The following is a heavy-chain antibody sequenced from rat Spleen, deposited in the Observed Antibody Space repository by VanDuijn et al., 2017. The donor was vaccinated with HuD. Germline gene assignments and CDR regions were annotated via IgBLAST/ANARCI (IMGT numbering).Heavy chain of an antibody. CDR1: GFSLTSYT. CDR3: ARGWERFAY. D-gene: IGHD5-1*01. V-gene: IGHV2-6*01. Sequence: QVQLKESGPGQVQPSQTLSLTCTISGFSLTSYTISWVRQPPGKGLEWIAAILTGGNTYYNPALKSRLSIRRDTSKSQVFLKMNILQTEDTAMYFCARGWERFAYWGQGTLVTVSS. CDR2: ILTGGNT. J-gene: IGHJ3*01.